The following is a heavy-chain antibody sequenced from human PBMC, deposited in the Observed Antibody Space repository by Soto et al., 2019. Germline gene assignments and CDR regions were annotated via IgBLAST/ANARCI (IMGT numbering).Heavy chain of an antibody. CDR1: GFSFSTYS. D-gene: IGHD1-26*01. V-gene: IGHV3-21*02. Sequence: EMQLVESGGGLVKPGGSLRLSCAASGFSFSTYSMNWVRQAPGKGLEWLSSISSSSSYIHYADSVTGRFTISRDNAKKSLFLQMNSLRAEDTAVYYCARGWGLQSPSDFWGQGTLVTVSS. CDR2: ISSSSSYI. CDR3: ARGWGLQSPSDF. J-gene: IGHJ4*02.